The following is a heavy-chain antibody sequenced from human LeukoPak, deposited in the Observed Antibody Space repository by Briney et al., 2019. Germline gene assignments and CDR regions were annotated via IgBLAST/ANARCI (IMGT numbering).Heavy chain of an antibody. Sequence: SETLSLTCAVYGGSLSGYYWSWIRQPPGKGLEWIGEINHSGSTNYNPSLKSRVTISVDTSKNQFSLKLSSVTAADTAVYYCARAAITMVRGNDYWGQGTLVTVSS. V-gene: IGHV4-34*01. CDR1: GGSLSGYY. J-gene: IGHJ4*02. D-gene: IGHD3-10*01. CDR3: ARAAITMVRGNDY. CDR2: INHSGST.